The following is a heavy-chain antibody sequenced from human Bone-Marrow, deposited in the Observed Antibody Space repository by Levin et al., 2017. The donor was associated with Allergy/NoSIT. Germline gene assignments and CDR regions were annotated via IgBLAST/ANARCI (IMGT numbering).Heavy chain of an antibody. Sequence: SQTLSLTCAVYGGSFSGYYWSWIRQPPGKGLEWIGEINHSGSTNYNPSLKSRVTISVDTSKNQFSLKLSSVTAADTAVYYCARLYGSGSYYGDYYYYMDVWGKGTTVTVSS. CDR1: GGSFSGYY. V-gene: IGHV4-34*01. J-gene: IGHJ6*03. CDR2: INHSGST. D-gene: IGHD3-10*01. CDR3: ARLYGSGSYYGDYYYYMDV.